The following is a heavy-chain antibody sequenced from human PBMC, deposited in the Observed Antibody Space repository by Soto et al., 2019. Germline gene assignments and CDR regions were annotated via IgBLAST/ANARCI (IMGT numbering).Heavy chain of an antibody. D-gene: IGHD3-22*01. Sequence: SVKVSCKGSGNTFTYVYLHWVRQAPGQALEWMGWITPFNGNTKYAQKFQDRVTFTGDTSLNPAYMERSSLRSDDTAMFYCASGRYDASGYFDYWGQGTLVTVSS. V-gene: IGHV1-45*02. CDR2: ITPFNGNT. J-gene: IGHJ4*02. CDR3: ASGRYDASGYFDY. CDR1: GNTFTYVY.